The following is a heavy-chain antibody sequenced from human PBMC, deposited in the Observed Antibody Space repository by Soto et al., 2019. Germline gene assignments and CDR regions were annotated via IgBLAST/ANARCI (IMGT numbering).Heavy chain of an antibody. CDR3: ARTFYSGSYIGYYYYGMDV. V-gene: IGHV1-69*13. Sequence: SVKVSCKASGGTFSSYAISWVLQAPGQGLEWMGGIIPIFGTANYAQKFQGRVTITADESTSTAYMELSSLRSEDTAVYYCARTFYSGSYIGYYYYGMDVWGQGTTVTVSS. J-gene: IGHJ6*02. CDR1: GGTFSSYA. CDR2: IIPIFGTA. D-gene: IGHD1-26*01.